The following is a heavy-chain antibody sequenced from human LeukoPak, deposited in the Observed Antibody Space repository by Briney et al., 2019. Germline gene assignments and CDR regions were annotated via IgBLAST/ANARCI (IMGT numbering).Heavy chain of an antibody. CDR1: GFTFSSYA. D-gene: IGHD3-3*01. J-gene: IGHJ4*02. V-gene: IGHV3-23*01. Sequence: GGSLRLSCAASGFTFSSYAMSWVRQAPGKGLEWVSAISGSGGSTYYADSVKGRFTISRDNAKNSLYLQMNSLRAEDTAVYYCARDGVVSGFDYWGQGTLVTVSS. CDR3: ARDGVVSGFDY. CDR2: ISGSGGST.